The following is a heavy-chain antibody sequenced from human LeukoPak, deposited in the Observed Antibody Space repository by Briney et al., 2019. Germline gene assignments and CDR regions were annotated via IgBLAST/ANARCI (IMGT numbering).Heavy chain of an antibody. CDR2: INHSGST. D-gene: IGHD1-26*01. V-gene: IGHV4-34*01. CDR3: ARVRYSGSYRLFDY. CDR1: GGSFSGYY. J-gene: IGHJ4*02. Sequence: SETLSLTCAVYGGSFSGYYWSWIRQPPGKGLEWIGEINHSGSTNYNPSLKSRVTISVDTSKTQFSLKLSSVTAADTAVYYCARVRYSGSYRLFDYWGQGTLVTVSS.